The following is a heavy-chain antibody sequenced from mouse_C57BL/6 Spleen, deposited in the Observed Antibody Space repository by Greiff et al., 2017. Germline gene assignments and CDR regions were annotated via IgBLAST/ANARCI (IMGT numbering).Heavy chain of an antibody. CDR3: ARSYGNYFDG. D-gene: IGHD2-1*01. CDR2: IYPGGGYT. J-gene: IGHJ2*01. V-gene: IGHV1-63*01. CDR1: GYTFTNYW. Sequence: QVQLKESGAELVRPGTSVKMSCKASGYTFTNYWIGWAKQRPGHGLEWIGDIYPGGGYTNYNEKFKGKATLTADKSSSTAYMQFSSLTSEDSAIYYCARSYGNYFDGWGQGATLTVSS.